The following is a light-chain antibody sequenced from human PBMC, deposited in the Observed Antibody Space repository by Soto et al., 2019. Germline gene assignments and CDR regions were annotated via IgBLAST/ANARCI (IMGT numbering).Light chain of an antibody. Sequence: EIVLTQSPGTLSLSPGERATLPCRASQSVSSSYLAWYQQKPGQAPRLIIYGVSSRATGIPDRFSGSGSGTDFTLTISRLEPEDFAVYYCQQYGSSLPWTFGQGTKVEIK. J-gene: IGKJ1*01. CDR1: QSVSSSY. CDR2: GVS. V-gene: IGKV3-20*01. CDR3: QQYGSSLPWT.